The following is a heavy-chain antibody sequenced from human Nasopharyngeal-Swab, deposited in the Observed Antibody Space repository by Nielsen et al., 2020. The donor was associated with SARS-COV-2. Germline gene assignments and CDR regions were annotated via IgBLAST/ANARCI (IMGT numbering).Heavy chain of an antibody. V-gene: IGHV4-34*01. CDR3: ATYSGTYYWYFDL. CDR1: GGSFSGYY. J-gene: IGHJ2*01. CDR2: INHSGST. D-gene: IGHD1-26*01. Sequence: SETLSLTCAVYGGSFSGYYWSWIRQPPGKGLEWIGEINHSGSTNYNPSLKSRVTISSDTSKNQFSLKLNSVTAADTAIYYCATYSGTYYWYFDLWGRGTQVTVSS.